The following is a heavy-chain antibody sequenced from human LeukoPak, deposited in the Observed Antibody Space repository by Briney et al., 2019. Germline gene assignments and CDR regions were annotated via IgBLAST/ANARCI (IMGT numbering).Heavy chain of an antibody. CDR1: GLTFDDYA. CDR3: AKDRGYSVYDLVSFDY. V-gene: IGHV3-9*01. J-gene: IGHJ4*02. D-gene: IGHD5/OR15-5a*01. CDR2: ISWSSGSI. Sequence: GGSLRLSCVASGLTFDDYAMHWVRQAPGKGVEWVSGISWSSGSIGFADSVKGRFTISRDNAKNSLYLQMNSLRAEDTALYYCAKDRGYSVYDLVSFDYWGQGTLVTVSS.